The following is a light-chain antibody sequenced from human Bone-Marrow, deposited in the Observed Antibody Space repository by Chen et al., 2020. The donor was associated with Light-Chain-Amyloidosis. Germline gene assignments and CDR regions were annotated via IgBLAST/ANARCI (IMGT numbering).Light chain of an antibody. V-gene: IGLV3-21*02. CDR2: DYS. J-gene: IGLJ3*02. CDR3: QVWDRSSDRPV. CDR1: NIGYTS. Sequence: SYVLTQPSSVSVAPGQTATIACGGNNIGYTSVHLYQQTPGQAPLLVFYDYSDRPSGITERLSGSNSGNTATLTISRVEAGDEADYYCQVWDRSSDRPVFGGGTKLTVL.